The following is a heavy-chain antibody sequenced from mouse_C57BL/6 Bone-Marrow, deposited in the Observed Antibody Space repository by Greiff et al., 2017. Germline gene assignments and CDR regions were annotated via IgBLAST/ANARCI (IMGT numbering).Heavy chain of an antibody. J-gene: IGHJ4*01. CDR2: IYPGDGDT. CDR1: GYAFSSYW. V-gene: IGHV1-80*01. Sequence: QVQLQQSGAELVKPGASVKISCKASGYAFSSYWMHWVKQRPGQGLEWIGQIYPGDGDTNYNGKFKGKATLTADKSSSTAYMQLSSLTSEDSAVYWCGREAMDYWGQGTSVTVSA. CDR3: GREAMDY.